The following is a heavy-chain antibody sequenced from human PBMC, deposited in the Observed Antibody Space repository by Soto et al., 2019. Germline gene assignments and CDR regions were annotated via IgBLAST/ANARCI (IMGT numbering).Heavy chain of an antibody. D-gene: IGHD3-3*01. J-gene: IGHJ6*02. V-gene: IGHV3-21*01. CDR3: ARTYYDFWSGYYTSYSYYGMDV. Sequence: GGSLRLSCAASGFTFSSYSMNWVRQAPGKGLEWVSSISSSSSYIYYADSVKGRFTISRDNAKNSLYLQMNSMRAEDTAVYYCARTYYDFWSGYYTSYSYYGMDVWGQGTTVTVS. CDR2: ISSSSSYI. CDR1: GFTFSSYS.